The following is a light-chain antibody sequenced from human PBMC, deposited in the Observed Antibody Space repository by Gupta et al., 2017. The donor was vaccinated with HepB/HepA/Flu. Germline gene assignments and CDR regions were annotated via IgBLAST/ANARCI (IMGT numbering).Light chain of an antibody. J-gene: IGLJ1*01. V-gene: IGLV1-44*01. CDR1: SSNIGSNT. CDR2: SKN. CDR3: AAWDDSLNGQV. Sequence: QSVLTRPPSASGTPGQRVTISCSGSSSNIGSNTVTWSQPRPGTAPKLLICSKNQRPSGVPDRFSGSKSGSAASLAISGRLSEDEADYYCAAWDDSLNGQVYGKGTKGTVL.